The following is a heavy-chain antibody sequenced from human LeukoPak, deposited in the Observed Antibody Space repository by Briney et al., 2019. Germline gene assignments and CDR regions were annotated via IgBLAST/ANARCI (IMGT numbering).Heavy chain of an antibody. CDR2: IYYSGST. Sequence: SETLSLTCTVSGGSISSYYWSWIRQPPGKGLEWIGYIYYSGSTNYNPSLKSRVTTSVDTSKNQFSLKLSSVTAADTAVYYCARVPVYSGTYFDYWGQGTLVTVSS. CDR1: GGSISSYY. V-gene: IGHV4-59*08. J-gene: IGHJ4*02. D-gene: IGHD1-26*01. CDR3: ARVPVYSGTYFDY.